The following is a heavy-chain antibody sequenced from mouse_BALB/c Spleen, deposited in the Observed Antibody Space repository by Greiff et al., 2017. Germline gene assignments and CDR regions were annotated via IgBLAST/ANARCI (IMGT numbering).Heavy chain of an antibody. V-gene: IGHV1-7*01. CDR3: ARVYDAQPTLYYYAMDY. D-gene: IGHD2-3*01. CDR1: GYTFTSYW. CDR2: INPSTGYT. Sequence: QVQLQQSGAELAKPGASVKMSCKASGYTFTSYWMHWVKQRPGQGLEWIGYINPSTGYTEYNQKFKDKATLTADKSSSTAYMQLSSLTSEDSAVYYCARVYDAQPTLYYYAMDYWGQGTSVTVSS. J-gene: IGHJ4*01.